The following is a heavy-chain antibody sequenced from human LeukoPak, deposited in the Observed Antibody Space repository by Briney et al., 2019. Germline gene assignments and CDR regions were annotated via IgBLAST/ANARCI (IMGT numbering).Heavy chain of an antibody. V-gene: IGHV3-21*01. Sequence: AGGSLRLSCAASGFTFSSYSMNWVRRAPGKGLEWVSSISSSSSYIYYADSVKGRFTISRDNAKNSLYLQMNSLRAEDTAVYYCARAIEDYYYYYMDVWGKGTTVTVSS. J-gene: IGHJ6*03. CDR3: ARAIEDYYYYYMDV. CDR1: GFTFSSYS. D-gene: IGHD3-16*02. CDR2: ISSSSSYI.